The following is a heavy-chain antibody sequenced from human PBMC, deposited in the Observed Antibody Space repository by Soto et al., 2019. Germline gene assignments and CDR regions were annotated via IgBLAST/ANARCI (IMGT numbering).Heavy chain of an antibody. J-gene: IGHJ4*02. Sequence: GASVKVSCKASGYSFTGYYLHWVRQAPGQGLEWMGWINPNNGVTKYAQKFQGRLTMTTDTSTSTAYMELSRLQSDDTAVYYCAKTYYYDSSGYLPFDYWGQGTMVTVSS. D-gene: IGHD3-22*01. CDR1: GYSFTGYY. CDR3: AKTYYYDSSGYLPFDY. V-gene: IGHV1-2*02. CDR2: INPNNGVT.